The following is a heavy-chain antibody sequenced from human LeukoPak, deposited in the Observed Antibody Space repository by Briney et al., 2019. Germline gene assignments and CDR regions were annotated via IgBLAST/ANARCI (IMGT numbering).Heavy chain of an antibody. V-gene: IGHV3-74*01. D-gene: IGHD3-3*01. Sequence: GGSLRLSCAASGFTFSYYWMHWVRQAPGKGLVWVSRINSHGDSTIYADSVKGRFTISRDNSKNTLYLQMNSLRAEDTAIYYCARDERLLSFLKWGQGTLVTVSS. J-gene: IGHJ4*02. CDR3: ARDERLLSFLK. CDR1: GFTFSYYW. CDR2: INSHGDST.